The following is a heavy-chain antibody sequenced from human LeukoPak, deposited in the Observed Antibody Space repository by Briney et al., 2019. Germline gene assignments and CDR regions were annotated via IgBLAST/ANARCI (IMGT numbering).Heavy chain of an antibody. CDR1: GYTFTRYG. J-gene: IGHJ4*02. D-gene: IGHD1-7*01. CDR2: ISAPNGNT. V-gene: IGHV1-18*01. Sequence: GASVKVSCKASGYTFTRYGISWVRQAPGQGLQWLGWISAPNGNTNYAQKFRDRATMSTDTSTGTAYLDVRSLTSDDTAVYYCARDHSNWNYAPDFWGQGTLVIVSS. CDR3: ARDHSNWNYAPDF.